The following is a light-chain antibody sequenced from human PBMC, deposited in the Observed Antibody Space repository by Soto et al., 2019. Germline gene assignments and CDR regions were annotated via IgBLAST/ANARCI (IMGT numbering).Light chain of an antibody. Sequence: QSALTQPASVSGSPGQSITISCAGTMRDVGAYNLVSWYQQHPGRALQLIIFEVRYRPSGISFRFSGSKSGNTASLTISGLQAEDEADYYCSSFTSQSSLIFGGGTKLTVL. CDR2: EVR. V-gene: IGLV2-14*01. CDR3: SSFTSQSSLI. J-gene: IGLJ2*01. CDR1: MRDVGAYNL.